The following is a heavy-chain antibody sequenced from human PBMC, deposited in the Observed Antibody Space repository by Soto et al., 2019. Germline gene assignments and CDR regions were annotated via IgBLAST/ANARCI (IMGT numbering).Heavy chain of an antibody. CDR2: INPNTGGT. J-gene: IGHJ6*02. Sequence: ASVKVSCKASGYTFTGYYMHWVRQAPEQGLEWMGWINPNTGGTDYTQKFQGRVTMTRDTSMTTAYMELSSLRSDDTAVYYCAREVSSSHNTDGMDVSGQGNTVTVS. V-gene: IGHV1-2*02. D-gene: IGHD6-13*01. CDR3: AREVSSSHNTDGMDV. CDR1: GYTFTGYY.